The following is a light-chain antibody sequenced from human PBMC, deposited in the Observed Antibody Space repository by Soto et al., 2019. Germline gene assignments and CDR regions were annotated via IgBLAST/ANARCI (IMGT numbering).Light chain of an antibody. CDR2: DAS. V-gene: IGKV3-11*01. CDR1: QSVSSY. J-gene: IGKJ2*01. Sequence: EIVLTQSPATLSLSPGERATLSCRASQSVSSYLAWYQQKPGQAPRLLIYDASNRATGIPARFSGSGSGTDFTLTISSLESADFAVYYCQQRSNWPPYTYGQGTKLEIK. CDR3: QQRSNWPPYT.